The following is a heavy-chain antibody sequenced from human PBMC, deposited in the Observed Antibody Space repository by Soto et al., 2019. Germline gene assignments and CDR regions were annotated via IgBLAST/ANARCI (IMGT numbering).Heavy chain of an antibody. CDR3: ARGDYDSSGYQDY. V-gene: IGHV3-30-3*01. CDR1: GFTFSSYA. D-gene: IGHD3-22*01. CDR2: ISYDGSNK. Sequence: GSLRLSCAASGFTFSSYAMHWVRQAPGKGLEWVAVISYDGSNKYYADSVKGRFTISRDNSKNTLYLQMNSLRAEDTAVYYWARGDYDSSGYQDYWGQGTLVTVSS. J-gene: IGHJ4*02.